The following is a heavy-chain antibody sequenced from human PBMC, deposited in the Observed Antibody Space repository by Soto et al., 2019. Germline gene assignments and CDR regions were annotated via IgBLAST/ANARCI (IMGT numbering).Heavy chain of an antibody. J-gene: IGHJ4*02. V-gene: IGHV5-51*01. CDR3: ARGVHY. CDR1: GFSFTIYF. CDR2: IYPTDSDT. D-gene: IGHD2-8*01. Sequence: GESLKISFRDSGFSFTIYFIAWVRQTPGKGLAWMGIIYPTDSDTTYSPSLQGQVTISVDKSINTAYLQWGSLKASDTAIYYCARGVHYWGQGTLVTVSS.